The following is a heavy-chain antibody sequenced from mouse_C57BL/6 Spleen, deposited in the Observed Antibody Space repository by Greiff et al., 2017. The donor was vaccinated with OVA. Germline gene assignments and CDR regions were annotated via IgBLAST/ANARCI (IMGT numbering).Heavy chain of an antibody. D-gene: IGHD3-2*02. J-gene: IGHJ4*01. Sequence: EVQLQESGPELVKPGASVKISCKASGYSFTGYYMNWVKQSPEKSLEWIGEINPSTGGTTYNQKFKAKATLTVDKSSSTAYMQLKSLTSEDSAVYYCARWSSGYAMDYWGQGTSVTVSS. CDR3: ARWSSGYAMDY. V-gene: IGHV1-42*01. CDR2: INPSTGGT. CDR1: GYSFTGYY.